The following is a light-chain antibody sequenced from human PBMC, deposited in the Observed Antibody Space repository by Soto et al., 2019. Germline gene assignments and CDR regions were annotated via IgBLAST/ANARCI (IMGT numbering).Light chain of an antibody. V-gene: IGLV2-14*03. Sequence: QSVLTQPASVSGSPGQSITISCGGTSSDVGAYIYVSWYQQYPGKAPKLIIHEVNNRPSGVSGRFSGSKSDTTAYLTISGLQAEDEADYYCSSYSDSDTKVFGTGTKVTVL. CDR1: SSDVGAYIY. CDR3: SSYSDSDTKV. CDR2: EVN. J-gene: IGLJ1*01.